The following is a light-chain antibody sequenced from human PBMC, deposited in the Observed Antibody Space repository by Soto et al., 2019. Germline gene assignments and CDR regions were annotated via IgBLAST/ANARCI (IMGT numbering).Light chain of an antibody. V-gene: IGKV1-9*01. J-gene: IGKJ4*01. CDR2: LAS. CDR1: QGIRNY. Sequence: IPLTQSPSSLSASVGDRVTITCRASQGIRNYLAWYQQKPGKAPNLLIFLASTLQGGVPSRFSGSGSGTDFSLTISSLQPEDVATYYCQYLNSFPLTSGGGTKVELK. CDR3: QYLNSFPLT.